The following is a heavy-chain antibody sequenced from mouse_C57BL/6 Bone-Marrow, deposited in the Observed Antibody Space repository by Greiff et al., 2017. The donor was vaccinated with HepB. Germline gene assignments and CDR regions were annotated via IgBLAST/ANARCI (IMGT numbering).Heavy chain of an antibody. Sequence: EVQLQQSGPELVKPGASVKISCKASGYTFTDYYMNWVKQSHGKSLEWIGDINPNNGGTSYNQKFKGKATLTVDKSSSTAYMEHRSLTSEDSAVYYCARSYWKTYGSSYGYWGQGTTLTVSS. CDR3: ARSYWKTYGSSYGY. D-gene: IGHD1-1*01. J-gene: IGHJ2*01. CDR2: INPNNGGT. CDR1: GYTFTDYY. V-gene: IGHV1-26*01.